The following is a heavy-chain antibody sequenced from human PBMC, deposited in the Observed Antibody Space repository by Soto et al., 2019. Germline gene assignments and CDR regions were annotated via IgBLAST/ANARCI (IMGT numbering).Heavy chain of an antibody. D-gene: IGHD3-16*01. V-gene: IGHV1-69*13. Sequence: ASVKVSCKASGVTFSSYAISWVRQAPGQGLEWMGGIIPIFGTANYAQKFQGRVTITADESTSTAYMELSSLRSEDTAVYYCARDFLSEYVWGRHNYYYGMYVWG. CDR3: ARDFLSEYVWGRHNYYYGMYV. J-gene: IGHJ6*02. CDR1: GVTFSSYA. CDR2: IIPIFGTA.